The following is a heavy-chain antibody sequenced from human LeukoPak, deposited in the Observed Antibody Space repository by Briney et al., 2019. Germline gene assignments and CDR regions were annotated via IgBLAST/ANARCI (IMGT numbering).Heavy chain of an antibody. J-gene: IGHJ4*02. V-gene: IGHV4-34*01. CDR2: INHNGST. CDR3: ARADIVVVPAAIRYYFDY. CDR1: GGSFSGYY. Sequence: SETLSLTCAVYGGSFSGYYWSWIRQPPGKGLEWIGEINHNGSTNYNPSLKSRVTISVDTSKNQFSLKLSSVTAADTAVYYCARADIVVVPAAIRYYFDYWGQGTLVTVSS. D-gene: IGHD2-2*01.